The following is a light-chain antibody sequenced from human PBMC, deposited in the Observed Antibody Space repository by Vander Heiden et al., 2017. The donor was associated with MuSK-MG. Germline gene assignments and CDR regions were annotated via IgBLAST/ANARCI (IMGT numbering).Light chain of an antibody. J-gene: IGKJ5*01. Sequence: DIVMTQTPLSLSVTPGQPASISCKSSQSLLHSDGKTYFYWYLQRPGQPPHLLIYEVSNRCSGVPDRFSGSGSRTDFTLKISRVEAEDVGIYYCRQSIQLPITFGQGTRLEIK. CDR1: QSLLHSDGKTY. V-gene: IGKV2D-29*01. CDR3: RQSIQLPIT. CDR2: EVS.